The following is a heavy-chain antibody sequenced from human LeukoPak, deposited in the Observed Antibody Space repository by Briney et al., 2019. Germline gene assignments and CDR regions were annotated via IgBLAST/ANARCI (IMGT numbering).Heavy chain of an antibody. D-gene: IGHD5-24*01. CDR2: IYFSGST. Sequence: PSETLSLTCTVFGGSISSSSHYWGWIRQPPGEGLEWIGSIYFSGSTYYSPSLKSRVTISVDPSTNQFSLKLRSVTAADTAVYYCAGGRWLQLPVYWGQGTLATVSS. J-gene: IGHJ4*02. CDR1: GGSISSSSHY. CDR3: AGGRWLQLPVY. V-gene: IGHV4-39*07.